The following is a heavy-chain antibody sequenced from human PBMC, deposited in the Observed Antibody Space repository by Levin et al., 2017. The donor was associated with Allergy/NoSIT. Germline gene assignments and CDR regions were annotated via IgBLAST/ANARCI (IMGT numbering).Heavy chain of an antibody. V-gene: IGHV3-11*01. CDR3: ARDFRELSPSDY. J-gene: IGHJ4*02. CDR1: GFTFSDYY. CDR2: ISSSGSTI. Sequence: GESLKISCAASGFTFSDYYMSWIRQAPGKGLEWVSYISSSGSTIYYADSVKGRFTISRDNAKNSLYLQMNSLRAEDTAVYYCARDFRELSPSDYWGQGTLVTVSS. D-gene: IGHD3-16*02.